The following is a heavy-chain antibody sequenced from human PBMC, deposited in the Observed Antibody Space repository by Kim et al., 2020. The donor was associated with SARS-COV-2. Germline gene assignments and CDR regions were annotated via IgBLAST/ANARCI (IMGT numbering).Heavy chain of an antibody. CDR3: AYTTVEWEPLGLYYYYYGMDV. J-gene: IGHJ6*02. D-gene: IGHD1-26*01. V-gene: IGHV3-48*03. Sequence: VGSLRLSCAASGFTFSSYEMNWVRQAPGKGLEWVSYISSSGSTIYYADSVKGRFTISRDNAKNSLYLQMNSLRAEDTAVYYCAYTTVEWEPLGLYYYYYGMDVWGQGTTVTVSS. CDR1: GFTFSSYE. CDR2: ISSSGSTI.